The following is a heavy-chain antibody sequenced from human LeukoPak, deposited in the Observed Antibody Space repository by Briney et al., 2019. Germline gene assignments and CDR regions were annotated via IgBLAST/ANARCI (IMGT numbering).Heavy chain of an antibody. Sequence: GGSLEISCKGSGYSFTSYWIGWGRQMPGKGLEWGGIIYPGDSDTRYSPSFQGQVTISADKSISTAYLQWSSLKASDTAMYYCARRGLNDYGDYVQYYFDYWGQGTLVTVSS. CDR3: ARRGLNDYGDYVQYYFDY. J-gene: IGHJ4*02. D-gene: IGHD4-17*01. CDR1: GYSFTSYW. CDR2: IYPGDSDT. V-gene: IGHV5-51*01.